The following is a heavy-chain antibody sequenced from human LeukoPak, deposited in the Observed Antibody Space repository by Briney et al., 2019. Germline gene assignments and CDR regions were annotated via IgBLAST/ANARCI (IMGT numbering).Heavy chain of an antibody. V-gene: IGHV1-46*01. CDR3: ARETDIAVAANYFDY. Sequence: GASVKVSCKASGYTFTRYYIHWVRQAPGQGLEWMGIINPSGGGTTYAQKFQGRFTMTIDTSTSTVYMVLSSLRSADTALYYCARETDIAVAANYFDYWGQGTLVTVSS. J-gene: IGHJ4*02. D-gene: IGHD6-19*01. CDR2: INPSGGGT. CDR1: GYTFTRYY.